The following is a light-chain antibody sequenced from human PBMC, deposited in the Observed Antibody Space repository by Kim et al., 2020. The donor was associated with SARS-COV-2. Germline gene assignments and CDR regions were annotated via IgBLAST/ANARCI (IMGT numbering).Light chain of an antibody. J-gene: IGKJ4*01. CDR3: QQYNNWPPLS. CDR2: GSS. Sequence: EVVMTQSPATLSVSPGESATLSCRASQGVNSKLAWYQHKPGQPPRLLIFGSSTRVTGIPARFSGSGSGTEFTLTISSLQSEDFAVYYCQQYNNWPPLSFGGGTKVDIK. CDR1: QGVNSK. V-gene: IGKV3-15*01.